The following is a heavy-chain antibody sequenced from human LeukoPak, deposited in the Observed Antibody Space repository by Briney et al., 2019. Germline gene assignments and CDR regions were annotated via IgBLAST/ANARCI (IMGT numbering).Heavy chain of an antibody. CDR2: IYHSGST. CDR3: AREAGITMVRGVSGGDY. V-gene: IGHV4-38-2*02. J-gene: IGHJ4*02. D-gene: IGHD3-10*01. CDR1: GYSISSGYY. Sequence: PSETLSLTCTVSGYSISSGYYWGWIRQPPGKGLEWIGSIYHSGSTYYNPSLKSRVTISVDTSKNQFSLKLSSVTAADTAVYYCAREAGITMVRGVSGGDYWGQGTLVTVSS.